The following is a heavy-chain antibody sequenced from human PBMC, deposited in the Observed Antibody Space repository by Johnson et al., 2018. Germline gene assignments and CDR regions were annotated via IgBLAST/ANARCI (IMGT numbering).Heavy chain of an antibody. CDR3: AADTAMDYYYYYMDV. Sequence: VQLVESGGGLVKPGGSLRLSCAASGFTFSSYSMNWVRQAPGKGLEWVSSISSSSSYIYYADSVKGRFTISKDNAKNSLYLQMNSLRAEDPAVYYCAADTAMDYYYYYMDVWGKGTTVTVSS. D-gene: IGHD5-18*01. V-gene: IGHV3-21*01. CDR1: GFTFSSYS. CDR2: ISSSSSYI. J-gene: IGHJ6*03.